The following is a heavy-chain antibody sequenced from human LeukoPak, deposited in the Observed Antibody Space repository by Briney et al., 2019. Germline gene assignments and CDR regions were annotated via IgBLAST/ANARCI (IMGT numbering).Heavy chain of an antibody. J-gene: IGHJ3*02. CDR1: GYTFTSYD. CDR3: ARGSLKRGAFDI. D-gene: IGHD5-12*01. CDR2: ISAYNGNT. V-gene: IGHV1-18*01. Sequence: ASVKVSCKASGYTFTSYDINWVRQATGQGLEWMGWISAYNGNTNYAQKLQGRVTMTTDTSTSTAYMELRSLRSDDTAVYYCARGSLKRGAFDIWGQGTMVTVSS.